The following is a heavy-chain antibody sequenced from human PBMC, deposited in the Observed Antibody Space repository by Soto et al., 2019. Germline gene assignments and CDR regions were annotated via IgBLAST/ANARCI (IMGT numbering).Heavy chain of an antibody. CDR1: GGSFRGYY. Sequence: SETLSLTCAVYGGSFRGYYCNWIRQPPGKGLEWIGEIDHSGYTNYNPSLKSRVTISVDTSKNQFSLRLTSVTAADTAVYYCARVRDWFDPWGQGTLVTVS. J-gene: IGHJ5*02. CDR3: ARVRDWFDP. D-gene: IGHD3-3*01. V-gene: IGHV4-34*01. CDR2: IDHSGYT.